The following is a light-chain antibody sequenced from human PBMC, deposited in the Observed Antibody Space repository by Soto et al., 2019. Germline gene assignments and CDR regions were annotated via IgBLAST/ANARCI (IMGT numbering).Light chain of an antibody. CDR2: GAS. CDR1: QSVSSN. CDR3: QQYNNWPRT. J-gene: IGKJ1*01. V-gene: IGKV3-15*01. Sequence: EIVMTQSPATLSASPGERTTLSCRASQSVSSNLAWYQQKPGQAPKLIVYGASTRATGIPARFSGSGSGKEFTPSISSLQSVDFAVYDCQQYNNWPRTCAQEIKVDIK.